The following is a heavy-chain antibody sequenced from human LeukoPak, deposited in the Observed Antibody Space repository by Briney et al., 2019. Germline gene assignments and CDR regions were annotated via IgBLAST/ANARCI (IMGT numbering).Heavy chain of an antibody. J-gene: IGHJ6*01. CDR1: GFTFSSYS. CDR2: ISSSSSYI. V-gene: IGHV3-21*01. Sequence: TGGSLRLSCAAPGFTFSSYSMNWVRQAPGKGLEWVSSISSSSSYIYYADSVKGRFTISRDNAKNSLYLQMNSLRAEDTAVYYCARDSGSYYGLRYYYYGMDVWGQGTTVTVSS. D-gene: IGHD1-26*01. CDR3: ARDSGSYYGLRYYYYGMDV.